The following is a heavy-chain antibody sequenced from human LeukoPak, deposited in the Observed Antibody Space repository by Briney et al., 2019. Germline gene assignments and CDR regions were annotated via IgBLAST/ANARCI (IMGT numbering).Heavy chain of an antibody. CDR1: GGSFSGYY. CDR2: INHSGSA. CDR3: ARGRPLYYYDSSGYGVHNDY. D-gene: IGHD3-22*01. J-gene: IGHJ4*02. V-gene: IGHV4-34*01. Sequence: PSETLSLTCAVSGGSFSGYYWTWIRQPPGKGLEWIGEINHSGSANYSPSLSSRVTISVDTSKNQFSLKLSSVTAADTAVYYCARGRPLYYYDSSGYGVHNDYWGQGTLVTVSS.